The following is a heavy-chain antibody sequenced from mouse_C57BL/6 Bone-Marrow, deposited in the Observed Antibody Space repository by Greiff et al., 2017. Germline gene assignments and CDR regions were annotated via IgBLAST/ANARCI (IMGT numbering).Heavy chain of an antibody. CDR1: GFTFSSYA. V-gene: IGHV5-4*01. D-gene: IGHD2-5*01. CDR2: ISDGGSYT. J-gene: IGHJ4*01. Sequence: EVQVVESGGGLVKPGGSLKLSCAASGFTFSSYAMSWVRQTPEKRLEWVATISDGGSYTYYPDNVKGRFTISRDNAKNNRYLQMSHLKSEDTAMYYCARDGAIAYYSTSYAMDYWGQGTSVTVSP. CDR3: ARDGAIAYYSTSYAMDY.